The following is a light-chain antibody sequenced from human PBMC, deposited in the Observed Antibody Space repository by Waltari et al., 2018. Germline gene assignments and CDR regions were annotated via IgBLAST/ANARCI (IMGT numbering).Light chain of an antibody. Sequence: QSALTPPPSVSGAPGPRFTISCSWGSPNLGANYDYQWYQQFPGTAPKLLIYGSSNRPSGVPDRVSGSKSGTSASLDISGLQAEDEADYYCQTYDGRISAWVFGGGTKLTVL. J-gene: IGLJ3*02. V-gene: IGLV1-40*01. CDR1: SPNLGANYD. CDR2: GSS. CDR3: QTYDGRISAWV.